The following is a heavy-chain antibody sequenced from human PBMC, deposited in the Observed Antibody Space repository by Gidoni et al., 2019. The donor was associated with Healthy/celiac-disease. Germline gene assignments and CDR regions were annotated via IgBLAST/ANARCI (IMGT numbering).Heavy chain of an antibody. Sequence: QLQLQESGPGLVKPSETLSLTCTVSGGSISSSSYYWGWFRQPPGKVLEWIGSIYYSGSTSYNPSLKSRVTISVDTSKNQFSLKLSSVTAADTAVYYCASYYDILTGYQPGAFDIWGQGTMVTVSS. D-gene: IGHD3-9*01. V-gene: IGHV4-39*07. CDR2: IYYSGST. CDR3: ASYYDILTGYQPGAFDI. CDR1: GGSISSSSYY. J-gene: IGHJ3*02.